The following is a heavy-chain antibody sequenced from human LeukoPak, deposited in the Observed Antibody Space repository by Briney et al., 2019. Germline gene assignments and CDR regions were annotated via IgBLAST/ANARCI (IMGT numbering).Heavy chain of an antibody. V-gene: IGHV4-59*08. D-gene: IGHD3-9*01. J-gene: IGHJ5*02. CDR2: IYYSGTT. CDR1: GGSFSGYY. CDR3: ARQTPWSAKYYDILTGYFMGNWFDP. Sequence: SETLSLTCAVYGGSFSGYYWSWIRQPPGRGLEWIGYIYYSGTTNYNPSLKSRVTISVDTSKNQFSLKLSSVTAADTAVYYCARQTPWSAKYYDILTGYFMGNWFDPWGQGTLVTVSS.